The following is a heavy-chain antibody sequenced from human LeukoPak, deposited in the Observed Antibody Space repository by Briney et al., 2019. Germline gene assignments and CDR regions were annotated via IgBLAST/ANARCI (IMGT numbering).Heavy chain of an antibody. D-gene: IGHD3-10*01. V-gene: IGHV1-2*02. J-gene: IGHJ6*03. CDR3: ARDQRFSSGSPDYYYYYMDA. CDR2: INPNSGGT. Sequence: ASVKVSCKASGYTFTSYYMHWVRQAPGQGLEWMGWINPNSGGTNYAQKFQGRVTMTRDTSISTAYMELSRLRSDDTAVYYCARDQRFSSGSPDYYYYYMDAWGKGTTVTVSS. CDR1: GYTFTSYY.